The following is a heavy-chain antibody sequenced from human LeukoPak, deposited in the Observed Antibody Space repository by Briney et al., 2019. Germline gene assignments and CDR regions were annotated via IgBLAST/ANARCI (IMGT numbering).Heavy chain of an antibody. Sequence: HPGGSLRLSCAASGFTLSSYWMSWVRQAPGKGLEWVANIKQDGSEKYYVDSVKGRFTISRDNAKNSLYLQMNSLRAEDTAVYYCARGLILYDIWGQGTMVTVSS. V-gene: IGHV3-7*01. CDR1: GFTLSSYW. CDR3: ARGLILYDI. D-gene: IGHD3-22*01. CDR2: IKQDGSEK. J-gene: IGHJ3*02.